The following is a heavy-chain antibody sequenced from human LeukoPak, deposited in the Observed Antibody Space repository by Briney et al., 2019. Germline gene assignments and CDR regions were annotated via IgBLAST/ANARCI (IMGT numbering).Heavy chain of an antibody. V-gene: IGHV1-69*04. D-gene: IGHD4-17*01. CDR2: IIPILGIA. CDR3: ARGGDTVTTDWFDP. J-gene: IGHJ5*02. CDR1: GGTFSIYA. Sequence: ASVKVSCKASGGTFSIYAISWVRQAPGQGLEWMGRIIPILGIANYAQKFQGRVTITADKSTSTAYMELSSLRSEDTAVYYCARGGDTVTTDWFDPWGQGTLVTVSS.